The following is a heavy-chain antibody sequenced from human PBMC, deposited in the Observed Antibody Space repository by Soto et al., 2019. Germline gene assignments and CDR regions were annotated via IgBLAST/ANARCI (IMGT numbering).Heavy chain of an antibody. D-gene: IGHD2-2*01. CDR3: ARLYCSSTSCYESV. Sequence: ASVKVSCKASGYTFTSYDINWVRQATGQGLEWMGWMNPNSGNTGYAQKFQGRVTMTRNTSISTAYMELSSLRSEDTAVYYCARLYCSSTSCYESVWGQGTLVTVSS. CDR1: GYTFTSYD. J-gene: IGHJ4*02. CDR2: MNPNSGNT. V-gene: IGHV1-8*01.